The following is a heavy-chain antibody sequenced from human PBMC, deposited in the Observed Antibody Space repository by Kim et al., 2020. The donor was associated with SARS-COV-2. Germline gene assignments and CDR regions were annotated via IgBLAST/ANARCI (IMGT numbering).Heavy chain of an antibody. CDR2: NYYSGST. CDR3: ARGGEGYYYYGMDV. V-gene: IGHV4-59*01. J-gene: IGHJ6*02. CDR1: GGSISSYY. D-gene: IGHD4-17*01. Sequence: SETLSLTCTVSGGSISSYYWSWIRQPPGKGLEWIGYNYYSGSTNYNPSLKSRVTISVDTSKNQFSLKLSSVTAADTAVYYCARGGEGYYYYGMDVWGQGTTVTVSS.